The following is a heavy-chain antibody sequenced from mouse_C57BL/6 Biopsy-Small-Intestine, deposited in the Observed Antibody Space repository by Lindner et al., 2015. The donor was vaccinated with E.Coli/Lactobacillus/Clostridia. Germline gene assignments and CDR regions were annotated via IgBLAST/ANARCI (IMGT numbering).Heavy chain of an antibody. J-gene: IGHJ4*01. Sequence: SVKVSCKASGYTFTGYYIHWVRQAPGQGLEWLGWILPNSGATNYAQNFKGRVSLTRDTSISTAYMELSSLTSDDTAVYFCARGGPGLKVDYWGQGTLVTVSS. V-gene: IGHV1-84*02. CDR3: ARGGPGLKVDY. CDR2: ILPNSGAT. CDR1: GYTFTGYY. D-gene: IGHD1-3*01.